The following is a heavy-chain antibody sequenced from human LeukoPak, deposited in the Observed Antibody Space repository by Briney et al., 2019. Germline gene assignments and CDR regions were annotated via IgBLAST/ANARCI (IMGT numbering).Heavy chain of an antibody. CDR3: ARHPIYCSGGTCFSSNYFDY. J-gene: IGHJ4*02. D-gene: IGHD2-15*01. V-gene: IGHV5-51*01. CDR1: GYSFTNYW. CDR2: IYPDDSDT. Sequence: GESLKISCKGSGYSFTNYWIAWVRQMPRKGLEWMGIIYPDDSDTKYSPSFQGQVTISADKSISTAYLQWNSLEASDTAMYYCARHPIYCSGGTCFSSNYFDYWGQGTLVTVSS.